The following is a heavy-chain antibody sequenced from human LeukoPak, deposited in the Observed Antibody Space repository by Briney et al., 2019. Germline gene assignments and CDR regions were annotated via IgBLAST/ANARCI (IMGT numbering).Heavy chain of an antibody. CDR1: GYTLTSYY. CDR2: INPSGGST. Sequence: ASVKVSCKASGYTLTSYYMHWVRQAPGQGLEWMGIINPSGGSTSYAQKFQGRVTMTRDTSTSTVYMELSSLRSEDTAVYYCARVGDLWFGDDGVDVWGQGTTVTVSS. V-gene: IGHV1-46*01. D-gene: IGHD3-10*01. J-gene: IGHJ6*02. CDR3: ARVGDLWFGDDGVDV.